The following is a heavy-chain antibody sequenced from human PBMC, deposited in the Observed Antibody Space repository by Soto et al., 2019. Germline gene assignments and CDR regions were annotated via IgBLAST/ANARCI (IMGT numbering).Heavy chain of an antibody. CDR3: AREYTAWPLAYGLDV. V-gene: IGHV3-21*01. J-gene: IGHJ6*02. D-gene: IGHD2-2*02. CDR1: GFTFSTYS. CDR2: ISSRSDI. Sequence: PGGSLRLSCVGSGFTFSTYSIHWVRQAPGKGLEWVSSISSRSDIYYANSVKGRFTISRDNAKNSVSLQMNSLRAEDTAVYYCAREYTAWPLAYGLDVWGQGTPVTVSS.